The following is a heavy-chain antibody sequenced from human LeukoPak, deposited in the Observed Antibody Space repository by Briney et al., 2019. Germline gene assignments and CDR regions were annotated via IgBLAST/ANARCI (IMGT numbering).Heavy chain of an antibody. CDR3: ARGFLTMRGDGPTFDH. J-gene: IGHJ4*02. Sequence: GGSLRLSCAASGFTFSNYDMEWVRQPPGKPLEWVSHIGTGGDTYYPTPVKGRFTVSRENAKNSLYLQMSSLRVEDTAVYYCARGFLTMRGDGPTFDHWGQGILVTVSS. CDR2: IGTGGDT. CDR1: GFTFSNYD. V-gene: IGHV3-13*01. D-gene: IGHD5-24*01.